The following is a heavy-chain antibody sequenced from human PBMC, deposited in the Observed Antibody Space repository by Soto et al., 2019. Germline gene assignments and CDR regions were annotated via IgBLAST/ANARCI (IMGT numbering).Heavy chain of an antibody. D-gene: IGHD3-10*01. J-gene: IGHJ4*02. CDR3: EKRRGASGRITPRVVY. CDR2: ISGRGDTT. CDR1: GFTFNNYD. V-gene: IGHV3-23*01. Sequence: EVQQLDSGAGLVQPVGSMSISCAPSGFTFNNYDMTWVRHAPKTALEGVSAISGRGDTTSNADSGKGRFTVSRDGYKNTLYRQMSRLRAEYTDLYYREKRRGASGRITPRVVYWGQGTLVTVSS.